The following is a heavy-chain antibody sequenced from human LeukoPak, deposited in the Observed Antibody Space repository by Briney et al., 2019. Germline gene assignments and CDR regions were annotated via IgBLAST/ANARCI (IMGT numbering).Heavy chain of an antibody. CDR1: GDFISSSSYY. V-gene: IGHV4-39*07. CDR3: ARPGNYYDSSGRFDI. CDR2: IYYSGNT. Sequence: SETLSLTCTVSGDFISSSSYYWGWIRQPPGKGLEWIGSIYYSGNTYYNPSLKSRVTISVDTSKNQFSLKLSSVTAADTAVYYCARPGNYYDSSGRFDIWGQGTMVTVSS. D-gene: IGHD3-22*01. J-gene: IGHJ3*02.